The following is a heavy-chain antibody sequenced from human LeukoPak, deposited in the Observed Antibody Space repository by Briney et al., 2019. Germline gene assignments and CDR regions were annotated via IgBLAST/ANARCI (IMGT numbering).Heavy chain of an antibody. Sequence: SETLSLTCTVSDYSISSGYYWGWIRQPPGKGLEWIGTMYHSGNTYYNPSLKSRVTISADTSKNRFSLKLSSVTAADTAVYYCARSVIVVHYFDYWGQGALVTVSS. CDR1: DYSISSGYY. J-gene: IGHJ4*02. V-gene: IGHV4-38-2*02. D-gene: IGHD1-26*01. CDR3: ARSVIVVHYFDY. CDR2: MYHSGNT.